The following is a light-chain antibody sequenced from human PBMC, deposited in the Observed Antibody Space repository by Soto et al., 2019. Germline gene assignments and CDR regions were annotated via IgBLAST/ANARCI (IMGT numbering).Light chain of an antibody. J-gene: IGKJ3*01. CDR2: GAS. V-gene: IGKV3-20*01. CDR1: QSVSSSY. CDR3: QQYGSSLFT. Sequence: EIVLTQSPGTLSLSPGERATLSCRASQSVSSSYLAWYQQKPGQAPRLLIYGASSRATGIPDRFIGSGSGTDFTLTISILEPEDFAVYYCQQYGSSLFTFGPGTKVDIK.